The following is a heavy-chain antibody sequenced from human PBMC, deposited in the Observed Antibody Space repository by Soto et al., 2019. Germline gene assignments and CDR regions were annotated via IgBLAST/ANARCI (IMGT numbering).Heavy chain of an antibody. CDR2: ISAYNGNT. CDR3: ASDPYSSGWYRQGEFDY. J-gene: IGHJ4*02. V-gene: IGHV1-18*01. D-gene: IGHD6-19*01. Sequence: ASVKVSCKASGYTFTSYGISSMRQAPGQGIEWMGWISAYNGNTNYAQKLQGRVTMTTDTSTSTAYMELRSLRSDDTAVYYCASDPYSSGWYRQGEFDYWGQGTLVTVSS. CDR1: GYTFTSYG.